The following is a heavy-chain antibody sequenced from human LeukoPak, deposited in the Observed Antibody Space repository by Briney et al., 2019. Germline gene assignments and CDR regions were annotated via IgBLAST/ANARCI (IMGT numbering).Heavy chain of an antibody. Sequence: PSETLSLTCTVSGASFSNYYWSWIRQPPREGLEWIGYIAYSGNTSYNPSLESRVTTSGDTSRTHLSLKLSSVTAAHTAVYYCARSLGITGELLYYFDYSGQGALVTASP. CDR3: ARSLGITGELLYYFDY. J-gene: IGHJ4*02. CDR1: GASFSNYY. D-gene: IGHD1-7*01. V-gene: IGHV4-59*01. CDR2: IAYSGNT.